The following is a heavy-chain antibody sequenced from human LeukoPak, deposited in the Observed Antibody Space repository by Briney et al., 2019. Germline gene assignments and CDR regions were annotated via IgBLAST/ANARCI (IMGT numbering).Heavy chain of an antibody. CDR3: ARDDNSLNYYFYMDV. CDR1: GFTFNTYA. J-gene: IGHJ6*03. Sequence: GGSLRLSCSASGFTFNTYAMNWARHSPETGIEWVSSISSRSSFIYYADSVKSRFTISRDNAKNSLYLQMNSLRAEDTAVYYCARDDNSLNYYFYMDVWGKGTTVTVSS. D-gene: IGHD5-18*01. CDR2: ISSRSSFI. V-gene: IGHV3-21*01.